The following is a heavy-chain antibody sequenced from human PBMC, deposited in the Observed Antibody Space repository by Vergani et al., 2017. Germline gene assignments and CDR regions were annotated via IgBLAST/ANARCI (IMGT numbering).Heavy chain of an antibody. J-gene: IGHJ4*02. D-gene: IGHD6-6*01. V-gene: IGHV4-34*01. CDR2: INHSGST. CDR3: ARGLEYSSSPTGFDY. CDR1: GGSFSGYY. Sequence: QVQLQQWGAGLLKPSETLSLTCAVYGGSFSGYYWSWIRQPPGKGLEWIGEINHSGSTNYNPSLKSRVTISVDTSKNQFSLKLTSVTAAYTAVYYCARGLEYSSSPTGFDYWGQGTLVTVSS.